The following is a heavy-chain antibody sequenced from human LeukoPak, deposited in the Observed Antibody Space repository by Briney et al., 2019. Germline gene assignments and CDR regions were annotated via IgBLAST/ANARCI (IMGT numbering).Heavy chain of an antibody. CDR1: GFTFSSYA. CDR3: AKDREVTSHIPYYFDY. Sequence: PGGSLRLSCAASGFTFSSYAMSWVRQAPGKGLEWVSAISGSGGSTYYADSVKGRFTISRDNSKNTLYLQMNSLRAEDTAVYYCAKDREVTSHIPYYFDYWGQGTLVTVSS. D-gene: IGHD2-21*02. J-gene: IGHJ4*02. CDR2: ISGSGGST. V-gene: IGHV3-23*01.